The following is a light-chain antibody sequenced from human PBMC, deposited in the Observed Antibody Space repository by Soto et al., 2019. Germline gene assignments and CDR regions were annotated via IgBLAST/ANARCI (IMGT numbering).Light chain of an antibody. Sequence: PGERATRCWRASQSVGSHLAWYQQKPGQTPRLLIYASSTRASGIEARLSGSGSGTEFTLTISSLQSEDSAVYYCQQYSAWPLIFGPGTTVDIK. V-gene: IGKV3-15*01. J-gene: IGKJ3*01. CDR1: QSVGSH. CDR3: QQYSAWPLI. CDR2: ASS.